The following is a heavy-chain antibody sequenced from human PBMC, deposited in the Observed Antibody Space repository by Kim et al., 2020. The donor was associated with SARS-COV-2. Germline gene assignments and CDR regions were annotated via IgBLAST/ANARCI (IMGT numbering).Heavy chain of an antibody. J-gene: IGHJ4*02. CDR3: ARGRYYYDSSGHNYFDY. D-gene: IGHD3-22*01. V-gene: IGHV3-13*01. Sequence: VKGRVTISRENAKNSLYLQMNSLRAGDTAVYYCARGRYYYDSSGHNYFDYWGQGTLVTVSS.